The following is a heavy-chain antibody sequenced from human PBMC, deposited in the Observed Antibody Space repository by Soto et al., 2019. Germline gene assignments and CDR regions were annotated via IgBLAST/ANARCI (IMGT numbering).Heavy chain of an antibody. Sequence: EVRLVESGGGLVKPGGSLRLSCAASGFTFSSYSMNWVRQAPGKGLEWVSSISSSSSYIYYADSVKGRFTISRDNAKNSLYLQMNSLRAEDTAVYYCARGEYYYDSSGYYYPLYYWGQGTLVTVSS. V-gene: IGHV3-21*01. CDR1: GFTFSSYS. CDR3: ARGEYYYDSSGYYYPLYY. CDR2: ISSSSSYI. J-gene: IGHJ4*02. D-gene: IGHD3-22*01.